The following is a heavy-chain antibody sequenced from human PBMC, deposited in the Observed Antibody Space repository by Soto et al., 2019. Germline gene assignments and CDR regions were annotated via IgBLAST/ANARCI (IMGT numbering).Heavy chain of an antibody. CDR1: GGSFSGYY. J-gene: IGHJ6*02. V-gene: IGHV4-34*01. D-gene: IGHD3-10*01. Sequence: SETLSLTCAVYGGSFSGYYWSWIRQPPGKGLEWIGEINHSGSTNYNPSLKSRVTISVDTSKNQFSLRLSSVTAADTAVYYCTGRWVYYGSGTLYYYYGMDVWGQGTTVTVSS. CDR3: TGRWVYYGSGTLYYYYGMDV. CDR2: INHSGST.